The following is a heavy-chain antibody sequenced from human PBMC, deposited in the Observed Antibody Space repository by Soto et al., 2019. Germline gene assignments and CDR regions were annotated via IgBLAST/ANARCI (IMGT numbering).Heavy chain of an antibody. CDR3: ARGGRRSGSYADAFDI. CDR1: GFTFSTYW. V-gene: IGHV3-7*03. D-gene: IGHD1-26*01. CDR2: IKQDGSEK. Sequence: GGSLRLSCVASGFTFSTYWMSWVRQAPGKGLEWVANIKQDGSEKYYVDSVKGRFSISRDNAMNSLYLQMSSLRAEDTAVYYCARGGRRSGSYADAFDIWGQGTMVTVSS. J-gene: IGHJ3*02.